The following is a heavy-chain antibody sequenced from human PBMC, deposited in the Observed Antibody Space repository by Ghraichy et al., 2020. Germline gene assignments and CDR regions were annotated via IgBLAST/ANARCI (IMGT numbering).Heavy chain of an antibody. Sequence: LSLTCAASGFTFSSYAISWVRQAPGKGLEWVSAISGSGGSTYYADSVKGRFTISRDNSKNTLYLQMNSLRAEDTAVYYCAKGNYYDSSGYEPWGQGTLVTVSS. V-gene: IGHV3-23*01. CDR3: AKGNYYDSSGYEP. J-gene: IGHJ5*02. CDR1: GFTFSSYA. CDR2: ISGSGGST. D-gene: IGHD3-22*01.